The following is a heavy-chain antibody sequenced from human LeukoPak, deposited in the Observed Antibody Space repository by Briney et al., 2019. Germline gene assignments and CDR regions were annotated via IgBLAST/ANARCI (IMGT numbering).Heavy chain of an antibody. J-gene: IGHJ5*02. CDR3: ARVKDSSSWYDPGWFDP. V-gene: IGHV1-18*01. CDR2: ISAYNGNT. Sequence: GASVKVSCKASGYTFTSYAMNWVRQAPGQGLEWMGWISAYNGNTNYAQKLQGRVTMTTDTSTSTAYMELRSLRSDDTAVYYCARVKDSSSWYDPGWFDPWGQGTLVTVSS. D-gene: IGHD6-13*01. CDR1: GYTFTSYA.